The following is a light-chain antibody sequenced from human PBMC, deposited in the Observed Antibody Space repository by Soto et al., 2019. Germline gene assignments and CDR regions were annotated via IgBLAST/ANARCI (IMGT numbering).Light chain of an antibody. CDR2: DVS. CDR1: SSDVGGYNY. Sequence: QSALTQPASVSGSPGQPITISCTGTSSDVGGYNYVSWYQQHPGKAPKLMIYDVSNRPSGVSNRFSGSKSRNTASLTIAGLQAEDEADYFCCSSTSSSTLVVFGGGTKLTVL. CDR3: CSSTSSSTLVV. J-gene: IGLJ2*01. V-gene: IGLV2-14*01.